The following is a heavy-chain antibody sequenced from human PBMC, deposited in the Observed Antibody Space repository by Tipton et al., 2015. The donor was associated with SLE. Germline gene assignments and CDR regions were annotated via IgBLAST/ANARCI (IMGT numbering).Heavy chain of an antibody. V-gene: IGHV4-31*03. CDR1: GGSISGSGYY. D-gene: IGHD3-3*01. J-gene: IGHJ4*02. CDR2: IYYSGST. CDR3: ARASSSYDSRIGYSLGYFFDS. Sequence: TLSLTCTVSGGSISGSGYYWTWIRHVPGTGLEWLGHIYYSGSTSYNPSLKSRLSISVDTPQNHVSLQLSSVTAADSAVYYCARASSSYDSRIGYSLGYFFDSWGQGTLVTVSS.